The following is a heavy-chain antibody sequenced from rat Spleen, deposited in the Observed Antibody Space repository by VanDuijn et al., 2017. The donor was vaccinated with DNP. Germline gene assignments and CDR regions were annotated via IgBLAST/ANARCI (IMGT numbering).Heavy chain of an antibody. Sequence: VQLQESGPGLVEPSQSLSLTCSVTDYSITSCCRWTWIRKFPGHKLEWMGYISYSGSTNYNPSFRSRISMTRDTSKNHFFLHLNSVITEDTATYYCASSSFDYWGQGVMVTVSS. CDR1: DYSITSCCR. CDR2: ISYSGST. V-gene: IGHV3-3*01. J-gene: IGHJ2*01. CDR3: ASSSFDY.